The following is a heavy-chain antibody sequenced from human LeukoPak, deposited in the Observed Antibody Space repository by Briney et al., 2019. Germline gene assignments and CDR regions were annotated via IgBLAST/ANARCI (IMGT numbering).Heavy chain of an antibody. CDR2: ISGSGGST. CDR1: GFTFSSYA. D-gene: IGHD6-19*01. CDR3: AKDRYARAVAGSYPDY. V-gene: IGHV3-23*01. J-gene: IGHJ4*02. Sequence: SGGSLRLSCAASGFTFSSYAMSWVRQAPGKGLEWVSAISGSGGSTYYADSVKGRFTISRDNSKNTLYLQMSSLRAEDTAVYYCAKDRYARAVAGSYPDYWGQGTLVTVSS.